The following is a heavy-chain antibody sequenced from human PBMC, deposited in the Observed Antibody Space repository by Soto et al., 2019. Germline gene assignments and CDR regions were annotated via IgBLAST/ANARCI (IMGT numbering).Heavy chain of an antibody. CDR2: ISANDVGT. CDR3: AKAKNDYNWDNRPPFDY. Sequence: GVSLRLSCEASGFTLRNYAMTWIRQAPGKGLDWVSLISANDVGTYYAESVKTRFTISTDQSRNTVYLQMDSLRADDTAIYYCAKAKNDYNWDNRPPFDYWGQGTLVTVSS. J-gene: IGHJ4*02. D-gene: IGHD1-20*01. CDR1: GFTLRNYA. V-gene: IGHV3-23*01.